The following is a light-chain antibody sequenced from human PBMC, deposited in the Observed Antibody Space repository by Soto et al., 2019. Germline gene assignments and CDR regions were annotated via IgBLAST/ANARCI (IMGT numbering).Light chain of an antibody. V-gene: IGKV3-20*01. CDR3: EQYGSSPLLT. Sequence: ETVLTQSPATLSLSPGERTTLSCTTSKSVSGNYLAWYQQKPGQAPRLLIYTASTRATGVPDRFSATGSGTDFTLTINRLEPEDSAVYYCEQYGSSPLLTFGGGTKVEIK. CDR1: KSVSGNY. J-gene: IGKJ4*01. CDR2: TAS.